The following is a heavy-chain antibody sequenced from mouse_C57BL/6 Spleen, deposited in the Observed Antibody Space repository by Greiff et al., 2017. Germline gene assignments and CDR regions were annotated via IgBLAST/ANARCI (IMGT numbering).Heavy chain of an antibody. Sequence: QVQLQQPGAELVKPGASVKMSCKASGYTFTSYWITWVKQRPGQGLEWIGDIYPGSGSTNYNEKFKSKATLTVDTSSSTAYMRLSSLTSEDSAVYYCAREAAGSTRGWFAYWGQGTLVTVSA. J-gene: IGHJ3*01. CDR1: GYTFTSYW. D-gene: IGHD5-1*01. CDR2: IYPGSGST. CDR3: AREAAGSTRGWFAY. V-gene: IGHV1-55*01.